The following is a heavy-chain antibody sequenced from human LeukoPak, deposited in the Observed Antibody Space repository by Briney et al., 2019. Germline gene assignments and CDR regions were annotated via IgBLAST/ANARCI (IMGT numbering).Heavy chain of an antibody. Sequence: SESLSLTCAVYGGSFSGYYWSWIRQPPGKGLEWIGEINHSGSTNYNPSLKSRVTISVDTSKNQFSLKLSSVTAADTAVYYCARVNWYYYYYYMDVWGKRTTVTVSS. V-gene: IGHV4-34*01. CDR3: ARVNWYYYYYYMDV. CDR2: INHSGST. J-gene: IGHJ6*03. CDR1: GGSFSGYY.